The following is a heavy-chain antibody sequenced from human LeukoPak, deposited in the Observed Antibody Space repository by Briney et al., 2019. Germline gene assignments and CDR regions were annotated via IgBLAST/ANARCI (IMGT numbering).Heavy chain of an antibody. D-gene: IGHD5-18*01. CDR3: ASGERGYSYGPLDY. CDR1: GGSIRSYY. J-gene: IGHJ4*02. CDR2: IFYAGST. V-gene: IGHV4-59*08. Sequence: PSETLSLTCTVSGGSIRSYYWSWIRQPPGKGLEWIGYIFYAGSTTYNPSLKGRVTISIDTSKNQFSLKLNSMTAAYTAVYYCASGERGYSYGPLDYWGQGTLVTVSS.